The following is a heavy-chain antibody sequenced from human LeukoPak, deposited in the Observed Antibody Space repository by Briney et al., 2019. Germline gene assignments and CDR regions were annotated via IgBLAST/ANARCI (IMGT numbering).Heavy chain of an antibody. Sequence: ASVKVSCKASGYTFTGYYMHWVRQAPGQGLEWMGWINPNSGGTNYAQKFQGRVTMTRDTSTSTAYMELSRLRSEDTAVYYCARAPEVPAAISGWFDPWGQGTLVTVSS. CDR1: GYTFTGYY. V-gene: IGHV1-2*02. D-gene: IGHD2-2*01. CDR2: INPNSGGT. J-gene: IGHJ5*02. CDR3: ARAPEVPAAISGWFDP.